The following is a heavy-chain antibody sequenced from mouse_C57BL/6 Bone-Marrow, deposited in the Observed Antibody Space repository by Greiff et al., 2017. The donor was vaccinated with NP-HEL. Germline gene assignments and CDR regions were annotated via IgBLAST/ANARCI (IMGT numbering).Heavy chain of an antibody. CDR2: INPVSGET. D-gene: IGHD1-1*01. J-gene: IGHJ4*01. Sequence: QVQLQQSGAELASPGASVTLSCKASGYTFTDYIMNWVQQRPGQGLEWIGSINPVSGETYYNQKFKGKVTFSVDRSSSTVYMVLNSLTSEDPAVYYCGRVYYYGERNYADDWGQGTSVTVSS. CDR3: GRVYYYGERNYADD. V-gene: IGHV1-11*01. CDR1: GYTFTDYI.